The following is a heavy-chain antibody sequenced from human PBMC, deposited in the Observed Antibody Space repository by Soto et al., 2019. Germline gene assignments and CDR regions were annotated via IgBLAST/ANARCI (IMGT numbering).Heavy chain of an antibody. CDR2: ISYDGSNK. Sequence: QVQLVESGGGVVQPGRSLRLSCAASGFTFSSYGMHWVRQAPGKGLEWVAVISYDGSNKYYADSVKGRFTISRDNSKNTLYLQMNSLRAEDTAVYYCAKLVGATPGGFDYWGQGTLVTVSS. CDR1: GFTFSSYG. CDR3: AKLVGATPGGFDY. V-gene: IGHV3-30*18. D-gene: IGHD1-26*01. J-gene: IGHJ4*02.